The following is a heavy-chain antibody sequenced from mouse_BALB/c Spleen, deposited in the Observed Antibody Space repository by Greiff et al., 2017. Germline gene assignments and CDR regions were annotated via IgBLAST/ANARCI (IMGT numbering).Heavy chain of an antibody. CDR3: ARGGYDYDDSYWYFDV. CDR2: ISSGSSTI. V-gene: IGHV5-17*02. CDR1: GFTFSSFG. Sequence: DVHLVESGGGLVQPGGSRKLSCAASGFTFSSFGMHWVRQAPEKGLEWVAYISSGSSTIYYADTVKGRFTISRDNPKNTLFLQMTSLRSEDTAMYYCARGGYDYDDSYWYFDVWGAGITVTVSS. J-gene: IGHJ1*01. D-gene: IGHD2-4*01.